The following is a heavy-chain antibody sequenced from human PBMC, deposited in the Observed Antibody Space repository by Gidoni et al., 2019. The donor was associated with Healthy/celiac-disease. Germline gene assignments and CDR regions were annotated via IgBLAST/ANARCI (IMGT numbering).Heavy chain of an antibody. V-gene: IGHV3-23*04. CDR2: ISGSGGST. CDR3: AKGAMTGNRVPSGAFDI. CDR1: GFTFSSYA. Sequence: EVQLVESGGGLVQPGGSLRLSCAASGFTFSSYAMSWVRQAPGKGLEWVSAISGSGGSTYYADSVKGRFTISRDHSKNTLYLQMNSLRAEDTAVYYCAKGAMTGNRVPSGAFDIWGQGTMVTVSS. D-gene: IGHD3-9*01. J-gene: IGHJ3*02.